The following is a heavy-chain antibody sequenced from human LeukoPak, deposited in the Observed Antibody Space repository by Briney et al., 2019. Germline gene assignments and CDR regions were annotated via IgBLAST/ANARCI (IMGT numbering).Heavy chain of an antibody. J-gene: IGHJ4*02. CDR3: ARARLRAKFYDFWSGPPGYFDY. D-gene: IGHD3-3*01. Sequence: GGSLRLSCAASGFTFSNAWMSWVRQAPGKGLEWVAVISYDGSNKYYADSVKGRFTISRDNSKNTLYLQMNSLRAEDTAVYYCARARLRAKFYDFWSGPPGYFDYWGQGTLVTVSS. V-gene: IGHV3-30*03. CDR2: ISYDGSNK. CDR1: GFTFSNAW.